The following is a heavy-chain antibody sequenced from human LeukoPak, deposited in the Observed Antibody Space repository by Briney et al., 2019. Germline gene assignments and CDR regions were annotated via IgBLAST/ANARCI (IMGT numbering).Heavy chain of an antibody. CDR1: GFTFSDYY. J-gene: IGHJ6*04. D-gene: IGHD2-15*01. V-gene: IGHV3-11*01. CDR3: ARETRDIVVVVAAPLDV. Sequence: MSGGSLRLSCAASGFTFSDYYMSWIRQAPGEGLEWVSYISSSGSTIYYADSVKGRFTISRDNAKNSLYLQMNSLRAEDTAVYYCARETRDIVVVVAAPLDVWGKGTTVTVSS. CDR2: ISSSGSTI.